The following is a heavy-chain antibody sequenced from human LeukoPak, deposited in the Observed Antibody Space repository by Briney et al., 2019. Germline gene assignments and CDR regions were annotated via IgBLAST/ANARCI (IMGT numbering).Heavy chain of an antibody. CDR2: ISSSSSYI. Sequence: GGSLRLSCAASGFTFSSYSMNWVRQAPGKGLEWVSSISSSSSYIYYADSVKGRFTISGDNAKNSLYLQMNSLRAEDTAVYYCARDQSEAVAGSYYFDYWGQGTLVTVSS. CDR3: ARDQSEAVAGSYYFDY. V-gene: IGHV3-21*01. J-gene: IGHJ4*02. D-gene: IGHD6-19*01. CDR1: GFTFSSYS.